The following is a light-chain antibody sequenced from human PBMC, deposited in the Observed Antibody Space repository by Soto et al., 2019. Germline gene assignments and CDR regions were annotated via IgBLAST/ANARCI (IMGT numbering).Light chain of an antibody. CDR3: MQAVQTPPYT. CDR1: QSLLHSNGYNY. V-gene: IGKV2-28*01. J-gene: IGKJ2*01. Sequence: DIVMTQSPLSLPVTPGEPASISCRSSQSLLHSNGYNYLDWYLQKPGQSPQLLIYWGSNRASGVPDRFSGSGSGTEFTLKISRVEAEDVGVYYCMQAVQTPPYTFGQGTKLEIK. CDR2: WGS.